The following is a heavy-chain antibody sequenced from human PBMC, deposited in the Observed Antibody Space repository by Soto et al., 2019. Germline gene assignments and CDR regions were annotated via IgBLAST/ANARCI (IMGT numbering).Heavy chain of an antibody. Sequence: PGGSLRLSCAASGLTVSSSYMSWVRQAPGKGLQWVSVIYSAGSTYYANSVKGRFTISRDISTNMVYIKMSSPTDEDTAVYYCARDREAEYSSAIFFDIWGQGALVTVSS. V-gene: IGHV3-53*01. J-gene: IGHJ4*02. CDR2: IYSAGST. CDR3: ARDREAEYSSAIFFDI. CDR1: GLTVSSSY. D-gene: IGHD5-18*01.